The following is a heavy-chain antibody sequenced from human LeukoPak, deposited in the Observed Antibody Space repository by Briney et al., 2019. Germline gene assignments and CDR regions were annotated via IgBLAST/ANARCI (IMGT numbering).Heavy chain of an antibody. CDR3: ARGKGIFGVVISYYYYYYMDV. CDR2: IIPIFGTA. V-gene: IGHV1-69*01. Sequence: SVKVSCKASGGTFSSYAISWVRQAPGQGLEWMGGIIPIFGTANYAQKFQGRVTITADESTSTAYMGLSSLRSEDTAVYYCARGKGIFGVVISYYYYYYMDVWGKGTTVTVSS. CDR1: GGTFSSYA. J-gene: IGHJ6*03. D-gene: IGHD3-3*01.